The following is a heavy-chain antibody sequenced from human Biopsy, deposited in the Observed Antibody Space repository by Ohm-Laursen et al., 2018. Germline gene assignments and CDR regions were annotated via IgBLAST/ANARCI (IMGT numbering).Heavy chain of an antibody. J-gene: IGHJ2*01. CDR2: IYYSGRT. Sequence: GTLSLTCTASEGSVSSFYWSWVRQPPGRGLEWIGYIYYSGRTNYNPSLKSRVTMSVDTSKNQFSLKLRSVTAADTAFYYCARTPGKAVAGRFLDLWGRGTLVTVSS. CDR1: EGSVSSFY. CDR3: ARTPGKAVAGRFLDL. V-gene: IGHV4-59*02. D-gene: IGHD6-19*01.